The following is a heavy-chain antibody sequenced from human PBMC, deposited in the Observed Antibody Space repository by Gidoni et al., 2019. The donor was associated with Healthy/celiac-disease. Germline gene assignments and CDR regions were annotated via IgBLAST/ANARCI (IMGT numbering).Heavy chain of an antibody. CDR2: IYYSGST. Sequence: LQLQESGPGLVKPSETLSLTCTVSGGPISSSSYYWGWIRQPPGKGLEWIGSIYYSGSTYYNPSLKSRVTISVDTSKNQFSLKLSSVTAADTAVYYCARRGYYDSSGYSSAFDIWGQGNGHRLF. V-gene: IGHV4-39*01. J-gene: IGHJ3*02. CDR3: ARRGYYDSSGYSSAFDI. D-gene: IGHD3-22*01. CDR1: GGPISSSSYY.